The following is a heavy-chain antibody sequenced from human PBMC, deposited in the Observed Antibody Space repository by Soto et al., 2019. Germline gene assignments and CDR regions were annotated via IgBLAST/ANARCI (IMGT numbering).Heavy chain of an antibody. D-gene: IGHD2-15*01. CDR1: GFTFSSYA. CDR3: ARDRGVAADYYYGMDV. J-gene: IGHJ6*02. Sequence: PGGSLRLSCAASGFTFSSYAMHWVRQAPGKGLEWVAVISYDGSNKYYADSVKGRFTISRDNSKNTLYLQMNSLRAEDTAVYYCARDRGVAADYYYGMDVWGQGTTVTVS. V-gene: IGHV3-30-3*01. CDR2: ISYDGSNK.